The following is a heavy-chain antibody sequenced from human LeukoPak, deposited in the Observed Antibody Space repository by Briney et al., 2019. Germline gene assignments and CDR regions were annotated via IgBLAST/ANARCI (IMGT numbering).Heavy chain of an antibody. CDR2: INSDGTSR. J-gene: IGHJ4*02. CDR1: GFIFTSHW. CDR3: AGTSVLRFLELYWGFDY. V-gene: IGHV3-74*01. D-gene: IGHD3-3*01. Sequence: GGSLRLSCAASGFIFTSHWMHWVRQGPGTGLVWVSRINSDGTSRSYGDSVKGRFTVSRDNAKNTLYLQMNSLRAEDTAVYYCAGTSVLRFLELYWGFDYWGQGALVTVSS.